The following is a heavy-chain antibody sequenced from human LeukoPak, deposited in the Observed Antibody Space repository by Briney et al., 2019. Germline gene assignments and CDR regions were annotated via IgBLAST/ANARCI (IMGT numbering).Heavy chain of an antibody. J-gene: IGHJ5*02. Sequence: SETLSLTCTVSGGSISSYYWSWLRQPPGKGLEWIADMYYSGSTNYNPSLKSRVTISVDTSKNQFSLKLSSVTAADTAVYYCARDMYSSSHEENNWFDPWGQGTLVTVSS. V-gene: IGHV4-59*01. CDR3: ARDMYSSSHEENNWFDP. CDR1: GGSISSYY. CDR2: MYYSGST. D-gene: IGHD6-6*01.